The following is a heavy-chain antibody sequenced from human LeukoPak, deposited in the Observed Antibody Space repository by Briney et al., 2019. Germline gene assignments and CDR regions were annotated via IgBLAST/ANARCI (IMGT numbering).Heavy chain of an antibody. CDR2: IYYSGST. CDR3: ASGGDSSGYYLFDH. CDR1: GGSISSSSYY. Sequence: SETLSLTCTVSGGSISSSSYYWGWIRQPPGKGLEWIGSIYYSGSTYYNPSLKSRVTISVDTSKNQFSLKLSSVTAADTAVYYCASGGDSSGYYLFDHWGQGTLVTVSS. D-gene: IGHD3-22*01. V-gene: IGHV4-39*01. J-gene: IGHJ4*02.